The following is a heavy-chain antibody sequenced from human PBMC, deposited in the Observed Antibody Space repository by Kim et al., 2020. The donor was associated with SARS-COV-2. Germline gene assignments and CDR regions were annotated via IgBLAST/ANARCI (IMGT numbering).Heavy chain of an antibody. CDR1: GFSFSIYD. Sequence: GGSLRLSCAASGFSFSIYDMHWVRQVRGKGLEWVATIGTTGNTYYPGSVKGRFIISRENDKNSLYLQMNNLRAGDTAVYYCARMVAAVGTGLDYWGQGTLVTGPS. V-gene: IGHV3-13*04. CDR3: ARMVAAVGTGLDY. CDR2: IGTTGNT. D-gene: IGHD6-13*01. J-gene: IGHJ4*02.